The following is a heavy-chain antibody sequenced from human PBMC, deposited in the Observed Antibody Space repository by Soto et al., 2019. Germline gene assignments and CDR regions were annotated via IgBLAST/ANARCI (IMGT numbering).Heavy chain of an antibody. V-gene: IGHV1-69*19. CDR1: GGTFSNYA. CDR3: ARELRFGELSHFDY. D-gene: IGHD3-10*01. J-gene: IGHJ4*02. Sequence: QVQLVQSGAEVKKPGSSVKVSCKASGGTFSNYAITWVRQAPGQGLEWMGGIIPKFQTANYAQTFQGRVTITADESTTTAYMELSSLRSEDTAVYYCARELRFGELSHFDYWGQGTLVTVSS. CDR2: IIPKFQTA.